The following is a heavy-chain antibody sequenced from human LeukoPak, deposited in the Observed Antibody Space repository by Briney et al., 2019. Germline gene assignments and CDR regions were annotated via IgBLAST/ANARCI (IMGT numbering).Heavy chain of an antibody. D-gene: IGHD3-16*01. Sequence: SETLSLTCAVNGGSFSGYYWTWIRQSPGKGLEWIGEIIHSGRANYSSSLKSRLTLSVDPSMNHFSLRLSSVTAADTAVYYCARGTVLTGYASFDYWGQGALVTVSS. V-gene: IGHV4-34*01. CDR2: IIHSGRA. J-gene: IGHJ4*02. CDR3: ARGTVLTGYASFDY. CDR1: GGSFSGYY.